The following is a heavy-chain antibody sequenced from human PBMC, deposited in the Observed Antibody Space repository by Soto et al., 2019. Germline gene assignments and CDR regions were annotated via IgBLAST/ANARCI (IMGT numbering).Heavy chain of an antibody. V-gene: IGHV1-69*13. D-gene: IGHD1-26*01. CDR1: GGTFSSYA. J-gene: IGHJ6*02. CDR3: ARGDWDKKDYYYYGMDV. Sequence: SVKVSCKASGGTFSSYAISWVRQAPGQGLEWMGGIIPIFGTANYAQKFQGRVTITADESTSTAYMELSSLRSEDTAVYYCARGDWDKKDYYYYGMDVWGQGTTVTVSS. CDR2: IIPIFGTA.